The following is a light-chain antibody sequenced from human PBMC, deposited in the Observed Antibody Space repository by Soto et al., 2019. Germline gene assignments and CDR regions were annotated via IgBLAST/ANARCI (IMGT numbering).Light chain of an antibody. CDR1: QSVSSRD. CDR3: QQYANSPPS. CDR2: GAS. V-gene: IGKV3-20*01. Sequence: EIVLTQSPATLSLSPGERATLSCRASQSVSSRDLAWYQQKPGQAPRLRIYGASSMAAGIPDRFSGSGSGTDFTLTISRLEPEDFAVYYCQQYANSPPSFGQGTKVEI. J-gene: IGKJ1*01.